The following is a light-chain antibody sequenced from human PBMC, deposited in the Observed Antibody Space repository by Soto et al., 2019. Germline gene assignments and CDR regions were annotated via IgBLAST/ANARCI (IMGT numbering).Light chain of an antibody. V-gene: IGKV3-20*01. Sequence: EIVLTQSPGTLSLSPGERATLSCRASQSVSSTYLAWYQQKPGQAPRLLIYDASTRAAGIPDRFSGSGSGTDFTLTISRLEAEDFAVYYCHQYASSPWTFGPGAKVEIK. CDR1: QSVSSTY. J-gene: IGKJ1*01. CDR2: DAS. CDR3: HQYASSPWT.